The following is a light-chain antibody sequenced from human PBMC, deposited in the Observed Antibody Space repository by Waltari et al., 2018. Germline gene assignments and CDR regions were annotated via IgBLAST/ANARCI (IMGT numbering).Light chain of an antibody. J-gene: IGLJ2*01. Sequence: QSVLTQPPSASGTPGQRVTISCSGSSSNIGSVTVNWYQQHPATAPKLFIYRNNPAPSWVPDRFSGAKSGTSAAPATSGVQPEDEADYYCGTWDASLNMMIFGGGTKLTVL. CDR1: SSNIGSVT. CDR2: RNN. V-gene: IGLV1-44*01. CDR3: GTWDASLNMMI.